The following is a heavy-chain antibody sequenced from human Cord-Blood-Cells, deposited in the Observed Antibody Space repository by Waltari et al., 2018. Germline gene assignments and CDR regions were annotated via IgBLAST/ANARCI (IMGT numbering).Heavy chain of an antibody. Sequence: QVQLQESGPGLVKPSETLSLTCAVSGYSISSGYYWGWIRRPPGKGLVWIGSICHSGTTYYPPSLKSRVTISVAPSKNQFSLRLSSATAAATAVYYCAREGPWGGGDYWGQGTLVTVSS. D-gene: IGHD3-16*01. CDR2: ICHSGTT. J-gene: IGHJ4*02. CDR1: GYSISSGYY. CDR3: AREGPWGGGDY. V-gene: IGHV4-38-2*01.